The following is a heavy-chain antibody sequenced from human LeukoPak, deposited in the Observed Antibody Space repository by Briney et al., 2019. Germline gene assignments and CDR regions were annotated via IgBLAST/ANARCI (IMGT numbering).Heavy chain of an antibody. CDR2: IYYSGST. Sequence: PSETLSLTCTVSGGSISSGGYYWTWIRQHPGKGLEWVGHIYYSGSTDYTPSLKSRVTISLDTSKTQFSLKLTSVTAADTAVYFCARTSLMFRGLTNYFDLWGQGTLVTVSS. J-gene: IGHJ4*02. CDR3: ARTSLMFRGLTNYFDL. CDR1: GGSISSGGYY. D-gene: IGHD3-10*01. V-gene: IGHV4-31*03.